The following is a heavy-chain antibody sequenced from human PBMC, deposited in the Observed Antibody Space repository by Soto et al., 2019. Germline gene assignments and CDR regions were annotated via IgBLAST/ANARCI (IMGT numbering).Heavy chain of an antibody. CDR2: ISGSGGTT. V-gene: IGHV3-23*01. D-gene: IGHD4-17*01. Sequence: GGSLRLSCAASGFTFYSYALTWVRQAPGKGLEWVSTISGSGGTTYFVDSVKGRFTISRDNYKNTLYLQMNSLRAEDTAVYSCARVWERTVTTRNYFYGMDVWGPGTTVTVSS. CDR3: ARVWERTVTTRNYFYGMDV. CDR1: GFTFYSYA. J-gene: IGHJ6*02.